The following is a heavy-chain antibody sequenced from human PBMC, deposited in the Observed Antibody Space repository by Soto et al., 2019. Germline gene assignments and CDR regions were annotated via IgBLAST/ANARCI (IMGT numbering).Heavy chain of an antibody. CDR1: GYTFTGYY. D-gene: IGHD2-15*01. J-gene: IGHJ6*03. CDR2: INPNSGGT. CDR3: ARDLMIDCSGGSCYYYLDV. V-gene: IGHV1-2*04. Sequence: ASVKVSCNAAGYTFTGYYMHWVRQAPGQGLEWMGWINPNSGGTNYAQKFQGWVTMTRDTSISTAYMELSRLRSDDTAVYYCARDLMIDCSGGSCYYYLDVSGQRTTVTVSS.